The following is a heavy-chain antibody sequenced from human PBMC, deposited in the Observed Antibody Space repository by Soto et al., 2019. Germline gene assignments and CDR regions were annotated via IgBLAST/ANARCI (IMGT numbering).Heavy chain of an antibody. CDR1: GGSISSSSYY. Sequence: QLQLQESGPGLVKPSETLSLTCTVSGGSISSSSYYWGWIRQPPGKGLEWIGSINYSGSTYYNPSLKSRVTIAASTTKSQFSPNVSYAAAADTAVYACAMPLAGPFDYWGQGTLVTVSS. CDR3: AMPLAGPFDY. J-gene: IGHJ4*02. CDR2: INYSGST. D-gene: IGHD2-15*01. V-gene: IGHV4-39*01.